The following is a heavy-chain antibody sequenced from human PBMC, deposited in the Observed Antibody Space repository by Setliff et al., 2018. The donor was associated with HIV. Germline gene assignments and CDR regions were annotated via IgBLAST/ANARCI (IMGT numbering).Heavy chain of an antibody. Sequence: PGGSLRLSCAASGFTVSSYYMSWVRQAPGKGLEWVSTIYSDGNTYHADSVKGRLTLSRDNSENALFLQMNSLRPEDTAVYYCARLRPYNSALDYWGQGTLVTVSS. CDR3: ARLRPYNSALDY. CDR2: IYSDGNT. D-gene: IGHD3-10*01. CDR1: GFTVSSYY. J-gene: IGHJ4*02. V-gene: IGHV3-66*02.